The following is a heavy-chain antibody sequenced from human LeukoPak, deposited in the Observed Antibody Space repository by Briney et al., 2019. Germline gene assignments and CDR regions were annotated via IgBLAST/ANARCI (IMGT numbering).Heavy chain of an antibody. V-gene: IGHV4-39*07. CDR1: GGSLSTSSYF. J-gene: IGHJ4*02. Sequence: PSETLSLTCTVSGGSLSTSSYFWGWLRQPPGKGLEWVGSIYYIGSTYYNPSLKSRVTISVDTSKNQFSLNLSSVAAADTPVYYWARRVGVSIDYWGQGTLVSVS. D-gene: IGHD2-8*01. CDR3: ARRVGVSIDY. CDR2: IYYIGST.